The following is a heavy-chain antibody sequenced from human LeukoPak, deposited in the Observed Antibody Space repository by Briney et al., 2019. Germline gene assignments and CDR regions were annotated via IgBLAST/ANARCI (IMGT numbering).Heavy chain of an antibody. CDR2: IAHDGDKT. CDR1: GFSFGSYG. CDR3: ARGEGLGTTNGGYYFAY. J-gene: IGHJ4*02. D-gene: IGHD1-26*01. V-gene: IGHV3-30*03. Sequence: GGSLRLSCVASGFSFGSYGMHWVRQAPGKGLDWVAVIAHDGDKTYYADSVEGRFTISRDNAKNSLYLQMNTLRAEDTAVYYCARGEGLGTTNGGYYFAYWGQGSLVIVSS.